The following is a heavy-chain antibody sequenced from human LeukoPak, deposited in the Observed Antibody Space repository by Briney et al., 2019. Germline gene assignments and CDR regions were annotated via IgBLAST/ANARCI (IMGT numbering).Heavy chain of an antibody. V-gene: IGHV3-30*18. CDR2: ISYDGSNK. J-gene: IGHJ6*02. D-gene: IGHD2-8*01. CDR3: AKDGLGYCTNGVCSAPYYYYYYGMDV. CDR1: GFTFSSHG. Sequence: SGGSLRLCCAASGFTFSSHGMHWVRQAPGKGLEWVAVISYDGSNKYYADPVKGRFTISRDNSKNTLYLQMNSLRAEDTAVYYCAKDGLGYCTNGVCSAPYYYYYYGMDVWGQGTTVTVSS.